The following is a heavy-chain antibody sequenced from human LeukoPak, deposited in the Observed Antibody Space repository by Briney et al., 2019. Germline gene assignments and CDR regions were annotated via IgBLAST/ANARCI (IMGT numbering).Heavy chain of an antibody. CDR2: ISDDGVNK. Sequence: GRSLRLSCAASRFTFSSYYMYWVRQAPGKGLEWVAVISDDGVNKYYADSVKGRFTISRDNSKKTLYLQMNNLRAEDTAVYYCARLWEVQYYFDHWGQGTLVTVSS. V-gene: IGHV3-30-3*01. CDR1: RFTFSSYY. D-gene: IGHD1-26*01. J-gene: IGHJ4*02. CDR3: ARLWEVQYYFDH.